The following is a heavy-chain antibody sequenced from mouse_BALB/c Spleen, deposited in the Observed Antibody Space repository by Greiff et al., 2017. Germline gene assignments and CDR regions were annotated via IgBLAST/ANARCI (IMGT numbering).Heavy chain of an antibody. V-gene: IGHV2-6-7*01. Sequence: VQLKESGPGLVAPSQSLSITCTVSGFSLTGYGVNWVRQPPGKGLEWLGMIWGDGRTDYNSALKSRLSISKDNSKSQVFLKMNSLQTDDTARYYCARDKYYGSSHWYFDVWGAGTTVTVSS. CDR2: IWGDGRT. D-gene: IGHD1-1*01. CDR1: GFSLTGYG. CDR3: ARDKYYGSSHWYFDV. J-gene: IGHJ1*01.